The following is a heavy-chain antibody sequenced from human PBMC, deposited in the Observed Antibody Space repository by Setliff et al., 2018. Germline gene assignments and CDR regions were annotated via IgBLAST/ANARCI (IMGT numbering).Heavy chain of an antibody. CDR1: GFTYNNCW. J-gene: IGHJ4*02. CDR3: FGAGTCSY. Sequence: GGSLRLSCGASGFTYNNCWVSWVRQAPGKGLEWVANIKQDGSEKYYVDSVKGQFTISRDNAKNSLSLQMNNLRTEDTAVYYCFGAGTCSYWGQGTLVTVSS. V-gene: IGHV3-7*01. D-gene: IGHD3-10*01. CDR2: IKQDGSEK.